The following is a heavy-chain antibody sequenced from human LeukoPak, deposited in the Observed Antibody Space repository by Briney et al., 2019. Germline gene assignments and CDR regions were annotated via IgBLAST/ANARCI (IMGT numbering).Heavy chain of an antibody. Sequence: GGSLRLSCTASGFTFGDHSVSWFRQAPGKGLEWVGFIRSKAYGGTAEYAASVKGRFTISRDDSKSVAYLQMDSLKTEDTAAYYCTREIRYFDWFQADYWGQGTLVTVSS. CDR3: TREIRYFDWFQADY. CDR1: GFTFGDHS. CDR2: IRSKAYGGTA. V-gene: IGHV3-49*03. D-gene: IGHD3-9*01. J-gene: IGHJ4*02.